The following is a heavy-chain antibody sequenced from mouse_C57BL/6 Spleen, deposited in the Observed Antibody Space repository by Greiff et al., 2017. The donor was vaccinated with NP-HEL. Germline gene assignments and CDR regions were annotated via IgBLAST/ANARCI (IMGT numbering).Heavy chain of an antibody. CDR2: ISSGGSYT. CDR3: ARSHYGNFYYFDY. D-gene: IGHD2-1*01. V-gene: IGHV5-6*01. J-gene: IGHJ2*01. CDR1: GFTFSSYG. Sequence: EVKLQESGGDLVKPGGSLKLSCAASGFTFSSYGMSWVRQTPDKRLEWVATISSGGSYTYYPDSVKGRFTISRDNAKNTLYLQMSSLKSEDTAMYYCARSHYGNFYYFDYWGQGTTLTVSS.